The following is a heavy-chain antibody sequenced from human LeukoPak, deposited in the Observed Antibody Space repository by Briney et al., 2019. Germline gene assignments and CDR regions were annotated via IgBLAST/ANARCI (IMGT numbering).Heavy chain of an antibody. Sequence: PGGSLRLSCAASGLTFDDYGMNWVRQAPGKGLEWVSYISSSGSTIYYADSVKGRFTISRDNAKNSLYLQMNSLRAEDTAVYYCAELGITMIGGVWGKGTTVTISS. D-gene: IGHD3-10*02. CDR1: GLTFDDYG. V-gene: IGHV3-48*03. CDR2: ISSSGSTI. J-gene: IGHJ6*04. CDR3: AELGITMIGGV.